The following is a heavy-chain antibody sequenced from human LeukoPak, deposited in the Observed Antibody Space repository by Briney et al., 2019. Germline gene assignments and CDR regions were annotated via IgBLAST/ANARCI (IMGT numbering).Heavy chain of an antibody. CDR1: GFTSSSYW. D-gene: IGHD4-17*01. Sequence: QPEGSLRLSCAASGFTSSSYWMSWVRQAPGKGLEWVANIKQDGREKYYVDSVKGRFTISRDNAENSLYLQMNSLRAEDTAVYYCARDSSYGPVDWYFDLWGRGTLVTVSS. CDR2: IKQDGREK. CDR3: ARDSSYGPVDWYFDL. V-gene: IGHV3-7*01. J-gene: IGHJ2*01.